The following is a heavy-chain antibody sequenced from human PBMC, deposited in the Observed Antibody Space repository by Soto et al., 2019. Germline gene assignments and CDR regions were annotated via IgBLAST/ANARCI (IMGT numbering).Heavy chain of an antibody. CDR1: GFRSSTYN. Sequence: GGSLRLSCAASGFRSSTYNMDWVRQAPGKGPEWLAHISTTSFTIYYADSVKGRFTISRDNDRNSLYLEMNSLRDEDTAVYYCARDRCYDGTCYSASDSWGQGTQVTVCS. D-gene: IGHD2-15*01. CDR3: ARDRCYDGTCYSASDS. J-gene: IGHJ5*01. CDR2: ISTTSFTI. V-gene: IGHV3-48*02.